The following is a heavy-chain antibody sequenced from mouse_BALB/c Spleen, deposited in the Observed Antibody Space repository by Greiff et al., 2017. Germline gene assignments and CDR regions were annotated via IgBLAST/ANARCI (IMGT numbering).Heavy chain of an antibody. CDR2: IYPSDSYT. CDR1: GYTFTSYW. J-gene: IGHJ3*01. D-gene: IGHD2-4*01. CDR3: TTAMITTWFAY. V-gene: IGHV1-69*02. Sequence: QVQLQQSGAELVRPGASVKLSCKASGYTFTSYWINWVKQRPGQGLEWIGNIYPSDSYTNYNQKFKDKATLTVDKSSSTAYMQLSSPTSEDSAVYYCTTAMITTWFAYWGQGTLVTVSA.